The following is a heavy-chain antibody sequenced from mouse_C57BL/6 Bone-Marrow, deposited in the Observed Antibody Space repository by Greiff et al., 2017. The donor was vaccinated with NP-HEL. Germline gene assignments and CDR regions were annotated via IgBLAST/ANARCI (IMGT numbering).Heavy chain of an antibody. CDR3: TTNYDYDGFAY. CDR1: GYTFTDYE. CDR2: IDPETGGT. Sequence: VQLQESGAELVRPGASVTLSCKASGYTFTDYEMHWVKQTPVHGLEWIGAIDPETGGTAYNQKFKGKAILTADKSSSTAYMELRRLTSEDSAVYYCTTNYDYDGFAYWGQGTLVTVSA. V-gene: IGHV1-15*01. J-gene: IGHJ3*01. D-gene: IGHD2-4*01.